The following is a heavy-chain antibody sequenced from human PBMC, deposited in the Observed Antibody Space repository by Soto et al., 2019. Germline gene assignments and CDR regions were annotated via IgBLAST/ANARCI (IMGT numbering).Heavy chain of an antibody. V-gene: IGHV3-30*03. Sequence: VQLVESGGGVVQPGGSLTLSCAASRFTFSNYGMHWVRQAPGEGLEWVAVISYDGTNHYYADSVRGRFTLSRDNSKNTLYLHMDRLTSDDTAVYYCASDTKTGVVVPGAPKYWGQGTLVAVSS. CDR2: ISYDGTNH. CDR1: RFTFSNYG. J-gene: IGHJ4*02. CDR3: ASDTKTGVVVPGAPKY. D-gene: IGHD2-2*01.